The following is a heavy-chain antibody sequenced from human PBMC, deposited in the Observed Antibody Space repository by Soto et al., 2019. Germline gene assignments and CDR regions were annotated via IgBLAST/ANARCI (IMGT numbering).Heavy chain of an antibody. J-gene: IGHJ6*02. V-gene: IGHV1-18*04. Sequence: ASVKVSCKASGYTLTSYGISWVRQAPGQGLEWMGWISGYNGNTNSAQKFQGRVTMTTDTSTSTAYMEVRNLRSDNTAVYYCGREAADGGYDSSGYYYYSYGMDVWGQGTTVTVSS. D-gene: IGHD3-22*01. CDR3: GREAADGGYDSSGYYYYSYGMDV. CDR1: GYTLTSYG. CDR2: ISGYNGNT.